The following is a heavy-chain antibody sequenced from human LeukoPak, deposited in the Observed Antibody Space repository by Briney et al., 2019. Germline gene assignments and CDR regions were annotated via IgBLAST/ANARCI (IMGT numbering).Heavy chain of an antibody. CDR3: TRVGYIDEGIDY. CDR1: GFPFSSYW. CDR2: IKQDGSKK. J-gene: IGHJ4*02. Sequence: GGSLRLSCVASGFPFSSYWMTWVRQAPGKGLEWMANIKQDGSKKSYVDSVKGRFTISRDNAKNSLYLQMNSLRAEDTAIYYCTRVGYIDEGIDYWGQGTLVTVSS. V-gene: IGHV3-7*04. D-gene: IGHD5-24*01.